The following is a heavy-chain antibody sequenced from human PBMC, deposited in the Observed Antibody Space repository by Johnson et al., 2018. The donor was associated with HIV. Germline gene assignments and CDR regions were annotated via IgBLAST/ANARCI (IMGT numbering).Heavy chain of an antibody. J-gene: IGHJ3*01. D-gene: IGHD6-13*01. Sequence: VQLVESGGGLVKPGGSLRLSCAASGFTFDDYVMHWVRQGPGKGLEWVSLISWDGGTTYYADSVRGRFTISRDNRKNSLYLQLNSLRAEDTALYYCAKGSPYTSSWLDAFDVWGLGTMVTVSS. CDR3: AKGSPYTSSWLDAFDV. CDR2: ISWDGGTT. V-gene: IGHV3-43D*03. CDR1: GFTFDDYV.